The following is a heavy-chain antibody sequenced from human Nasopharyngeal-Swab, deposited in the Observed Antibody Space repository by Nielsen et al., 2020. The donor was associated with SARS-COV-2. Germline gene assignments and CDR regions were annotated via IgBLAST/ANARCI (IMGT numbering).Heavy chain of an antibody. D-gene: IGHD1-26*01. V-gene: IGHV4-59*12. J-gene: IGHJ4*02. CDR1: GGSISSYY. CDR3: AREVVGGLVDS. Sequence: SETLSLTCTVSGGSISSYYWSWIRQSPGKRLEWIGYFYYSGITNYNPSLKSRVTILIDTSKTQFSLKLNSVADADTAVYYCAREVVGGLVDSWGQGTLVTVSS. CDR2: FYYSGIT.